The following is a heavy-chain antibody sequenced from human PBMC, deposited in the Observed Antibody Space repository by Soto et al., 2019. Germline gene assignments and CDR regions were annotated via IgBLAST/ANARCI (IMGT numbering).Heavy chain of an antibody. CDR3: AKGGYNYGFLFDC. Sequence: GGSLRLSCAASGFAFSTYAMSWVRQAPGKGLEWVSTIDNSGGITYYADSVKGRFTISRDNSKNTLYLQMNSLRAEDTAVYYCAKGGYNYGFLFDCWGQGTLVTVSS. CDR1: GFAFSTYA. J-gene: IGHJ4*02. D-gene: IGHD5-18*01. CDR2: IDNSGGIT. V-gene: IGHV3-23*05.